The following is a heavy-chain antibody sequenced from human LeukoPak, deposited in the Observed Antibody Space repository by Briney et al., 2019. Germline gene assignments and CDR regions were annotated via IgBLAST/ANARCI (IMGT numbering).Heavy chain of an antibody. Sequence: GGPLRLSCAASGFTVSSNYMSWVRQAPGKGLEWVSVIYSGGSTYYADSVKGRFTISRHNSKNTLYLQMNSLRAEDTAVYYCARDRGYSYDSYYYYYGMDVWGQGTTVTVSS. D-gene: IGHD5-18*01. J-gene: IGHJ6*02. CDR1: GFTVSSNY. CDR3: ARDRGYSYDSYYYYYGMDV. CDR2: IYSGGST. V-gene: IGHV3-53*04.